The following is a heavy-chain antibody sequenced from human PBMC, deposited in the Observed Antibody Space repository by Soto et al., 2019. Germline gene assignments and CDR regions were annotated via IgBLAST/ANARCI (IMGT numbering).Heavy chain of an antibody. D-gene: IGHD1-26*01. CDR2: IYYSGST. CDR3: ARRWGYYFDY. V-gene: IGHV4-59*01. CDR1: GGSISSYY. J-gene: IGHJ4*02. Sequence: QVQLQESGPGLVKPSETLSLTCTVSGGSISSYYWSWIRQPPGKGLEWIGYIYYSGSTNYNPSIKTRVTISVDTSKIQFPLKLSSVDAADTAVYYCARRWGYYFDYWGQGTLVTVSS.